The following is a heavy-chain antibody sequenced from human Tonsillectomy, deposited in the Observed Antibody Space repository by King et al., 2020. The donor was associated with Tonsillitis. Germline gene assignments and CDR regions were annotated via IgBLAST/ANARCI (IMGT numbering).Heavy chain of an antibody. CDR2: IDSSGTYT. V-gene: IGHV3-23*04. CDR3: AKYSGIDGMVAYGMDV. CDR1: GLTFGSYS. D-gene: IGHD2-8*01. Sequence: VQLVESGGDLVQPGGSLRLSCAASGLTFGSYSMSWVRQAPGKGLVWVSAIDSSGTYTYYADSVKGRFTISRDNSENTLFLQMNSLRAEDTAVYYCAKYSGIDGMVAYGMDVWGQGTTVTVYS. J-gene: IGHJ6*01.